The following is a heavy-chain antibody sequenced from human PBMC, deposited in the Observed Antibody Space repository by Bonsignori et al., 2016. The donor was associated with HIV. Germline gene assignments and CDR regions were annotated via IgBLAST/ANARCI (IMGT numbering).Heavy chain of an antibody. CDR2: IKQDGSEK. CDR3: TAGWGN. D-gene: IGHD1-26*01. J-gene: IGHJ4*02. Sequence: WIRQPPGKGLEWVANIKQDGSEKYYVDSVKGRFTISRDNAKNSLYLEMNSLRAEDTAVFYCTAGWGNWGQGTLVTVSS. V-gene: IGHV3-7*03.